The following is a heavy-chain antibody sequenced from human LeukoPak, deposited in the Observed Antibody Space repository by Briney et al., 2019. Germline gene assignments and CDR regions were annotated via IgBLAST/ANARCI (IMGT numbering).Heavy chain of an antibody. J-gene: IGHJ5*02. CDR1: GGSISSGGYY. D-gene: IGHD1-26*01. V-gene: IGHV4-31*11. CDR2: IYYSGST. Sequence: PSETLSLTCAVSGGSISSGGYYWSWIRQHPGKGLEWIGYIYYSGSTYYNPSLKSRVTISVDTSKNQFSLKLSSVTAADTAVYYCARRVYSGSYNWFDPWGQGTLVTVSS. CDR3: ARRVYSGSYNWFDP.